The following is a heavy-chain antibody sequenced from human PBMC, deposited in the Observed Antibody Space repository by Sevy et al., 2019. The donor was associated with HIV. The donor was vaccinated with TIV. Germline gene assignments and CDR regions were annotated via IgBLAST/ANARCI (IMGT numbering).Heavy chain of an antibody. V-gene: IGHV3-30*02. Sequence: GGSLRLSCAASGFTFSSYGMHWVRQAPGKGLEWVAFIRYDGSNKYYADSVKGRFTIARDNSKNTLYLQMTSLRAEDTARYNCANGALGLHAGELSYNNQSLTAQASLDFDYWGQGTLVTVSS. J-gene: IGHJ4*02. CDR2: IRYDGSNK. CDR3: ANGALGLHAGELSYNNQSLTAQASLDFDY. CDR1: GFTFSSYG. D-gene: IGHD3-16*02.